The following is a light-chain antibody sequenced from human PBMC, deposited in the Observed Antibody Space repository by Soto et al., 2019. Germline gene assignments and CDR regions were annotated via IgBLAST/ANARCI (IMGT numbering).Light chain of an antibody. CDR2: AAS. CDR1: QSIYSS. CDR3: QQSYSAPYT. Sequence: DIQMTQSPSSLSASVGDRVTITCRASQSIYSSLNWYHQKPGKAPKLLIYAASNLQSGVPSRFSGSGSRTDFTLSIRSLQPEDFATYYCQQSYSAPYTFGQGTKLEI. V-gene: IGKV1-39*01. J-gene: IGKJ2*01.